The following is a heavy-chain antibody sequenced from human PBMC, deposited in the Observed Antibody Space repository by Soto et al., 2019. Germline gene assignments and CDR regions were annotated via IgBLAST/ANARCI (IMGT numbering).Heavy chain of an antibody. CDR1: GYTFTSYA. CDR3: AAEYSSSSAVTDY. CDR2: INAGNGNT. D-gene: IGHD6-6*01. J-gene: IGHJ4*02. Sequence: QVQLVQSGAEVKKPGASVKVSCKASGYTFTSYAMHWVRQAPGQRLEWMGWINAGNGNTKYSQKFQGRVTITRDTSASTAYMELSSLRSEDTAVSYCAAEYSSSSAVTDYWGQGTLVTVSS. V-gene: IGHV1-3*01.